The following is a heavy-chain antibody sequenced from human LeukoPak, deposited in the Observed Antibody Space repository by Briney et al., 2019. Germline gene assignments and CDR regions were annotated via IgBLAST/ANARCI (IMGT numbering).Heavy chain of an antibody. V-gene: IGHV4-59*01. CDR3: ARGSVEMAPFDY. D-gene: IGHD5-24*01. CDR1: GGSISSYY. Sequence: SETLSLTCTVSGGSISSYYWSWIRQPPGKGLEWIGYIYYSGSTNYNPSLKSRVTISVDTSKNQFSLKLSSVTAADTAVYYCARGSVEMAPFDYWGQGTLATVSS. J-gene: IGHJ4*02. CDR2: IYYSGST.